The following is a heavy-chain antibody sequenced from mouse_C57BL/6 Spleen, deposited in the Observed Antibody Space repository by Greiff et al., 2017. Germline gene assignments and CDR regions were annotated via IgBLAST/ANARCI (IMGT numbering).Heavy chain of an antibody. V-gene: IGHV5-4*01. J-gene: IGHJ2*01. CDR3: ARGGMVTTLVDY. CDR1: GFTFSSYA. CDR2: ISDGGSYT. Sequence: EVQRVESGGGLVKPGGSLKLSCAASGFTFSSYAMSWVRQTPEKRLEWVATISDGGSYTYYPDNVKGRFTISRDNAKNNLYLQMSHLKSEDTAMYYCARGGMVTTLVDYWGQGTTLTVSS. D-gene: IGHD2-2*01.